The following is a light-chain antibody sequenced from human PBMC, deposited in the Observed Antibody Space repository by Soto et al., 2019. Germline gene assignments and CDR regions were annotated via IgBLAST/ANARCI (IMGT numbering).Light chain of an antibody. CDR2: QVS. V-gene: IGKV2-30*01. J-gene: IGKJ5*01. CDR3: MQGTHWPIT. Sequence: VVMTQSPLSLPVTLGQPASISCRSSQGLLYYDGNIYVNWFQQRPGQSPRRLIYQVSSRDSGVPDRFSGGGAGTDFTLKISRVEAEDVGVYYCMQGTHWPITFGQGTRRRL. CDR1: QGLLYYDGNIY.